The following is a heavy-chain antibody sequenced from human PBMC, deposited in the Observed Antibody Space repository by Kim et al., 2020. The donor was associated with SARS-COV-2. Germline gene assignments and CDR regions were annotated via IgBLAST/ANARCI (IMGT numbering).Heavy chain of an antibody. CDR3: ARDEPELPSGWRGFDY. CDR2: ISSSSSYI. Sequence: GGSLRLSCAASGFTFSSYSMNWVRQAPGKGLEWVSSISSSSSYIYYADSVKGRFTISRDNAKNSLYLQMNSLRAEDTAVYYCARDEPELPSGWRGFDYWGQGTLVTVSS. J-gene: IGHJ4*02. V-gene: IGHV3-21*01. CDR1: GFTFSSYS. D-gene: IGHD6-19*01.